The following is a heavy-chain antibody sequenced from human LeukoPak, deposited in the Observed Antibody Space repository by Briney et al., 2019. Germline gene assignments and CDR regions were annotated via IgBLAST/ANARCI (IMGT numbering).Heavy chain of an antibody. CDR3: AKADIVASEMGY. D-gene: IGHD5-12*01. V-gene: IGHV3-23*01. J-gene: IGHJ4*02. CDR1: GFTFSSYA. CDR2: ISGSGGST. Sequence: GGSLRLSCAASGFTFSSYAMSWVRQAPGKGLEWVSAISGSGGSTYYADSVKGRFTISRDNSKNTLYLRMNSLRAEDTAVYYCAKADIVASEMGYWGQGTLVTVSS.